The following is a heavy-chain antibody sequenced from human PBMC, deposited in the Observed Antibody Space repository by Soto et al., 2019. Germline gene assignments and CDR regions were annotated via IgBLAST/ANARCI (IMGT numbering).Heavy chain of an antibody. CDR2: IYWDDDK. V-gene: IGHV2-5*02. CDR3: AHSGCYDTVNWFDP. Sequence: QITLKESGPTLVKPTQTLTLTCTFSGFSLSTSGVGVGWIRQPPGKALEWLALIYWDDDKRYSPSLKSRLTIXKXTXXTQVVLTMTNMDPVDTATYYCAHSGCYDTVNWFDPWGQGTLVTVSS. J-gene: IGHJ5*02. CDR1: GFSLSTSGVG. D-gene: IGHD5-12*01.